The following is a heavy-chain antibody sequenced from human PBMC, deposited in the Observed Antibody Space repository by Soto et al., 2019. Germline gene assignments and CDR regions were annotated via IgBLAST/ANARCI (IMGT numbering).Heavy chain of an antibody. CDR3: ARGTLGYCSGGSCYGMSY. D-gene: IGHD2-15*01. Sequence: QVQLVQSGAEVKKPGSSVKVSCKASGGTFSSYAISWVRQAPGQGLEWMGGIIPIFGTANYAQKFQGSVTITADKSTSTAYMELSSLRSEDTAVYYCARGTLGYCSGGSCYGMSYWCQGTLVTVSS. CDR2: IIPIFGTA. J-gene: IGHJ4*02. CDR1: GGTFSSYA. V-gene: IGHV1-69*06.